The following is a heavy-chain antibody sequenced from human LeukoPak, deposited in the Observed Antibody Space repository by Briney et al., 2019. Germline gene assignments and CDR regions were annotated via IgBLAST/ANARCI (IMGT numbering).Heavy chain of an antibody. Sequence: GGSLRLSCAASGFIFSNYWMSWVRRAPGKGLEWVANIKEDGGDKYYVDSVKGRFTISRDNAKNSLFLDMNSLRAEDTATYYCARGDGLGTTNGGYFFAYWGQGSLVTVSS. J-gene: IGHJ4*02. CDR2: IKEDGGDK. V-gene: IGHV3-7*01. CDR1: GFIFSNYW. D-gene: IGHD1-26*01. CDR3: ARGDGLGTTNGGYFFAY.